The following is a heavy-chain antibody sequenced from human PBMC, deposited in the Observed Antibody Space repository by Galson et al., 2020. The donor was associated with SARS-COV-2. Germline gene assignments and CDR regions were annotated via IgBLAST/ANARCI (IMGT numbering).Heavy chain of an antibody. J-gene: IGHJ6*02. CDR2: INHSGST. CDR1: GGSFSGYY. V-gene: IGHV4-34*01. Sequence: SETLSLTCAVYGGSFSGYYWSWIRQPPGKGLEWIGEINHSGSTNYNPSLKSRVTISVDTSKNQFSLKLSSVTAADTAVYYCARGYVVVAATPGYYYYYGMDVWGQGTTVTVS. CDR3: ARGYVVVAATPGYYYYYGMDV. D-gene: IGHD2-15*01.